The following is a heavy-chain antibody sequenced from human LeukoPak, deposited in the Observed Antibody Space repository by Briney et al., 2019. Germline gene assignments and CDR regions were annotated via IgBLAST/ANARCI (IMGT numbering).Heavy chain of an antibody. CDR1: GYTFTSYG. D-gene: IGHD2-2*01. Sequence: GASVKVSCKASGYTFTSYGISWVRQAPGQGLEWMGWISAYNGNTNYAQKLQGRVTMTTDTSTSTAYMELRSLRSDDTAVYYCARHRRYCSSTSCVFDYWGQGTLVTVSS. V-gene: IGHV1-18*01. CDR2: ISAYNGNT. CDR3: ARHRRYCSSTSCVFDY. J-gene: IGHJ4*02.